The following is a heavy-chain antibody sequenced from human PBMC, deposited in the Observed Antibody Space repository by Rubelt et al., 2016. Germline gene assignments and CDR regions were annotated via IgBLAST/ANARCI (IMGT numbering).Heavy chain of an antibody. CDR2: INHSGST. D-gene: IGHD3-16*01. V-gene: IGHV4-34*01. Sequence: QVQLQQWGAGLLKPSETLSLTCAVYGGSFSGYYWSWIRQPPGKGLEWIGEINHSGSTNYNPSLKGRVTISVEKSKNQFALKLSSVTAAETAGYYCARSGTYDYVWGSSVWGQGTLVTVSS. CDR3: ARSGTYDYVWGSSV. CDR1: GGSFSGYY. J-gene: IGHJ4*02.